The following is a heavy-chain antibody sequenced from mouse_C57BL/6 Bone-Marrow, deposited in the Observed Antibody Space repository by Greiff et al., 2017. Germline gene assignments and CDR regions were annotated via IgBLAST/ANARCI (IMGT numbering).Heavy chain of an antibody. V-gene: IGHV1-81*01. D-gene: IGHD1-1*01. CDR3: ARGAVLLRFYWYFDV. CDR1: GYTFTSYG. CDR2: IYPRSGNP. Sequence: QVQLKQSGAELARPGASVKLSCKASGYTFTSYGISWVKQRTGQGLEWIGEIYPRSGNPYYNEKFKGKATLTADKSSSTAYMELRSLTSEDSAVYCGARGAVLLRFYWYFDVWGTGTTVTVSS. J-gene: IGHJ1*03.